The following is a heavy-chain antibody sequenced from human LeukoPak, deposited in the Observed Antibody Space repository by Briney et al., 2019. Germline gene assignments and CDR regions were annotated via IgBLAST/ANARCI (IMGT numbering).Heavy chain of an antibody. CDR1: GFTFGSYG. V-gene: IGHV3-23*01. J-gene: IGHJ4*02. Sequence: GGSLRLSCAASGFTFGSYGMHWVRQAPGKGLEWVSAISGSGGSTYYADSVKGRFTISRDNSKNTLYLQMNSLRAEDTAVYYCAKGFSYAYDYWGQGTLVTVSS. D-gene: IGHD3-16*01. CDR3: AKGFSYAYDY. CDR2: ISGSGGST.